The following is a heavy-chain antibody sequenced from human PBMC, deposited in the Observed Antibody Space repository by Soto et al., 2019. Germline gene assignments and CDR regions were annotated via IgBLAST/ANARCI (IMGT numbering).Heavy chain of an antibody. CDR2: ISSSGGGT. CDR3: AKDYRAGIGDAFDI. Sequence: LRLSCAVSGFTFSRYTMSWVRQAPGKGLEWVSGISSSGGGTYYADSAKGRFTISRDNSKNTLYLQMNSLRAEDTALYYCAKDYRAGIGDAFDIWGQGTMVTVSS. CDR1: GFTFSRYT. D-gene: IGHD1-1*01. J-gene: IGHJ3*02. V-gene: IGHV3-23*01.